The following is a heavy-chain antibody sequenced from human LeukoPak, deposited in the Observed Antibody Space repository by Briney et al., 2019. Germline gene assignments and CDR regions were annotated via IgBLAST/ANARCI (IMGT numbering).Heavy chain of an antibody. D-gene: IGHD3-22*01. J-gene: IGHJ5*02. V-gene: IGHV1-69*05. Sequence: ASVKVSCKASGYTFTGYYMHWVRQAPGQGLEWMGGIIPIFGTANYAQKFQGRVTITTDGSTSTAYMELSSLRSEDTAVYYCARRHYDSSGLRWFDPWGQGTLVTVSS. CDR3: ARRHYDSSGLRWFDP. CDR2: IIPIFGTA. CDR1: GYTFTGYY.